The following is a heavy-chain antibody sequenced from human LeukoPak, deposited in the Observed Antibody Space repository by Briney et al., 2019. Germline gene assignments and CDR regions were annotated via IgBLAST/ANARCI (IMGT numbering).Heavy chain of an antibody. V-gene: IGHV4-31*03. CDR1: GGSISSGGYY. J-gene: IGHJ6*02. CDR2: IYYSGST. D-gene: IGHD6-13*01. Sequence: PSETLSLTCTVSGGSISSGGYYWSWLRQHPGKGLEWIGYIYYSGSTYYNPSLNSRVTISVDTSKNQFSLKLSSVTAADTAVYYCARILSPAAGTDYHYYGMDVWGQGTTVTASS. CDR3: ARILSPAAGTDYHYYGMDV.